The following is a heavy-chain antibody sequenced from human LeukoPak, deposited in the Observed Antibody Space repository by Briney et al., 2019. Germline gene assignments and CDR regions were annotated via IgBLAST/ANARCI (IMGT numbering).Heavy chain of an antibody. V-gene: IGHV3-23*01. D-gene: IGHD2-8*01. CDR2: FSGSGGST. CDR3: AKEQYGARILYPGGY. CDR1: GFPSSSYA. J-gene: IGHJ4*02. Sequence: PGGSLRLSCEPSGFPSSSYAITWVRQAPGKGLEWVSAFSGSGGSTYYADSVKGRFTISRDNSKNTLYLQMNSLRAEDTAVYYCAKEQYGARILYPGGYWGQGTLVTVSS.